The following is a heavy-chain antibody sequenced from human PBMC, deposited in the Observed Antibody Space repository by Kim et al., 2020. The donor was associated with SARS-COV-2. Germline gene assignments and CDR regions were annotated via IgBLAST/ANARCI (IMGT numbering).Heavy chain of an antibody. CDR1: GGSVSSGSYY. V-gene: IGHV4-61*01. CDR2: IYYSGST. J-gene: IGHJ6*02. Sequence: SETLSLTCTVSGGSVSSGSYYWSWIRQPPGKGLEWIGYIYYSGSTNYNPSLKSRVTISVDTSKNQFSLKLSSVTAADTSVYDCARDSRMLVRYYCMDVWGQGTTVTVSS. D-gene: IGHD6-13*01. CDR3: ARDSRMLVRYYCMDV.